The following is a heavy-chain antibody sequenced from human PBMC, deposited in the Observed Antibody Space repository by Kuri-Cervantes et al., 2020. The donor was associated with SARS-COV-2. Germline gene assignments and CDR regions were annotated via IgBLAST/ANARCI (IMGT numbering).Heavy chain of an antibody. CDR1: GFTFSGYT. CDR3: ARDQGVNYGDAYMDV. D-gene: IGHD4-17*01. Sequence: LSLTCVATGFTFSGYTMNWVRQAPGKALQWVSSISGSGSYIYYADSVKGRFTISRDNSKNTLYLQMNSLRAEDTAVYYCARDQGVNYGDAYMDVWGKGTTVTVSS. J-gene: IGHJ6*03. CDR2: ISGSGSYI. V-gene: IGHV3-21*01.